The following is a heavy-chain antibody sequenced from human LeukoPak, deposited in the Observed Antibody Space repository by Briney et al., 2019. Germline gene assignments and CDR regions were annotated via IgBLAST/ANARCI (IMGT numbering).Heavy chain of an antibody. J-gene: IGHJ4*02. CDR3: ARDFGNDFWSGYYYFDY. V-gene: IGHV4-59*12. Sequence: SETLSLTCTVSGGSISSYYWSWIRQPPGKGLEWIGYIYYSGSTNYNPSLKSRVTMSVDTSKNQFSLKLSSVTAADTAVYYCARDFGNDFWSGYYYFDYWGQGTLVTVSS. CDR1: GGSISSYY. D-gene: IGHD3-3*01. CDR2: IYYSGST.